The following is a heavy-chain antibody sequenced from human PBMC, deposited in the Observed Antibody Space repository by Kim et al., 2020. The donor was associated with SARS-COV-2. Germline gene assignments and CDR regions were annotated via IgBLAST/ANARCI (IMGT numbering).Heavy chain of an antibody. Sequence: GGSLRLSCAASGFTISDYYMSWIRQAPGKGLEWVSYISSSGSTIYYADSVKRRFTISRDNAKNSLYLQMNSLRAEDTAVYYCAREEVAGTGEPPDPPDYWGQGTLVTVSS. J-gene: IGHJ4*02. CDR2: ISSSGSTI. D-gene: IGHD6-19*01. CDR1: GFTISDYY. CDR3: AREEVAGTGEPPDPPDY. V-gene: IGHV3-11*01.